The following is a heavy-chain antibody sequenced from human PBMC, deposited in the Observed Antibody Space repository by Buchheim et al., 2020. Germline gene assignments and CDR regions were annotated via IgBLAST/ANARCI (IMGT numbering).Heavy chain of an antibody. D-gene: IGHD6-13*01. Sequence: EVQLLESGGGLVQPGGSLRLSCGASGFTFSSYAMSWVRQAPGKGLEWVSGISGSGGTTYYADSVKGRFTISRDNSKNTLYLQMNSLRAEDTDVYYCAKDWGKQQLVGWGDYWGQGTL. CDR3: AKDWGKQQLVGWGDY. V-gene: IGHV3-23*01. CDR1: GFTFSSYA. CDR2: ISGSGGTT. J-gene: IGHJ4*02.